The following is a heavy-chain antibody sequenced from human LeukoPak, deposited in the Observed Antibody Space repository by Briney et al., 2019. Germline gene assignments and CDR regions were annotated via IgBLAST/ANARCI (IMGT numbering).Heavy chain of an antibody. J-gene: IGHJ4*02. CDR1: GGSFSGYY. Sequence: NSSETLSLTCAVYGGSFSGYYWSWIRQPPGKGLEWIGEINHSGSTNYNPSLKSRVTISVDTSKNQFSLKLSSVTAADTAVYYCARRPPRDRYYDSSGSLDYWGQGTLVTVSS. D-gene: IGHD3-22*01. CDR2: INHSGST. V-gene: IGHV4-34*01. CDR3: ARRPPRDRYYDSSGSLDY.